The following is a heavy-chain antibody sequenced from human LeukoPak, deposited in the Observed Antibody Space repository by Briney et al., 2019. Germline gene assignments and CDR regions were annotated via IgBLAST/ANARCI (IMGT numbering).Heavy chain of an antibody. Sequence: GASVKVSCKASGYTFTSYGISWVRQAPGQGLEWMGWISAYNGNTNYAQKLQGRVTMTTDTSTSTAYMELRSLRSDDTAVYYCARESFQRGKHDAFDIWGQGTMVTVSS. CDR3: ARESFQRGKHDAFDI. J-gene: IGHJ3*02. D-gene: IGHD3-16*01. CDR1: GYTFTSYG. CDR2: ISAYNGNT. V-gene: IGHV1-18*01.